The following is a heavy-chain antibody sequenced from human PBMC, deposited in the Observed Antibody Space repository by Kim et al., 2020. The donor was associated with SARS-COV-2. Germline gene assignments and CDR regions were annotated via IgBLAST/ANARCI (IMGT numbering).Heavy chain of an antibody. CDR3: ARDRSSIAVPRDWFDP. J-gene: IGHJ5*02. CDR2: ISSSSSYI. D-gene: IGHD6-19*01. Sequence: GGSLRLSCAASGFTFSSYSMNWVRQAPGKGLEWVSSISSSSSYIYYADSVKGRFTISRDNAKNSLYLQMNSLRAEDTAVYYCARDRSSIAVPRDWFDPWGQGTLVTVSS. V-gene: IGHV3-21*01. CDR1: GFTFSSYS.